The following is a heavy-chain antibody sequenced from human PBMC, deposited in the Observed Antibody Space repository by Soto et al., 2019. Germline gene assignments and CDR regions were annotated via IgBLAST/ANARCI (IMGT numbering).Heavy chain of an antibody. Sequence: QVQLVQSGAEVKKPGASVKVSCKASGYTFTSYAMPWVRQAPGQRLEWMGWINAGNGNTKYSQKVQGRVTITRDTSASTAYMELSSLRSADKAVSYGARSPGIAVADDWGQGTLVTVSS. CDR1: GYTFTSYA. J-gene: IGHJ4*02. CDR2: INAGNGNT. D-gene: IGHD6-19*01. V-gene: IGHV1-3*01. CDR3: ARSPGIAVADD.